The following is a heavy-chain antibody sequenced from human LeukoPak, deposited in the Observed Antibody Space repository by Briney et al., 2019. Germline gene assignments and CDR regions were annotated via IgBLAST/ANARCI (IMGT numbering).Heavy chain of an antibody. J-gene: IGHJ4*02. V-gene: IGHV5-51*01. CDR1: GYSFTTYW. CDR3: ARLETYYDDSRFDD. D-gene: IGHD3-22*01. CDR2: IYPGDSDT. Sequence: GESLKISCKGSGYSFTTYWIAWVRQMPGKGLEWMGIIYPGDSDTRYSPSFQGQVTISADKSINTAYVQWSSLKASDTAMYYCARLETYYDDSRFDDWGQGTLVTVSS.